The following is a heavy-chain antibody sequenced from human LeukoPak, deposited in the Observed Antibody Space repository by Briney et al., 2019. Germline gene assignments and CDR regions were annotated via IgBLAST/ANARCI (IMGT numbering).Heavy chain of an antibody. V-gene: IGHV4-34*01. D-gene: IGHD3-10*01. CDR3: ARGRVRVYGSGSYYSPLDY. Sequence: SETLSLTCAVYGGSFSGYYWSWIRQPPGKGLEWIGEINHSGSTNYNPSLKSRVTISVDTSKNQFSLKLSSVTAADTAVYYCARGRVRVYGSGSYYSPLDYWGQGTLVTVSS. J-gene: IGHJ4*02. CDR1: GGSFSGYY. CDR2: INHSGST.